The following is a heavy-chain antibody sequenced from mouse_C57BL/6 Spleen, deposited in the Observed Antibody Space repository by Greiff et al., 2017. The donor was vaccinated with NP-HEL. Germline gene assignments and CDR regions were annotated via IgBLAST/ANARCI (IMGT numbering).Heavy chain of an antibody. CDR3: ARPANWEAMDY. Sequence: EVQLQQSGPELVKPGASVKISCKASGYSFTDYNMNWVKQSPGKGLEWIGVINPNNGTTSYNQKFKGKATLTVDKSSSTAYMQHNSLTSEDSAVYYCARPANWEAMDYWGQGTSVTVSS. J-gene: IGHJ4*01. V-gene: IGHV1-39*01. CDR1: GYSFTDYN. CDR2: INPNNGTT. D-gene: IGHD4-1*01.